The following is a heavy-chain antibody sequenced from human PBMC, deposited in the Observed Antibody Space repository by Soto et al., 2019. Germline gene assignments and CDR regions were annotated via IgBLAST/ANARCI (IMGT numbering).Heavy chain of an antibody. V-gene: IGHV3-30*18. CDR3: AKGLVVVAATPIDY. D-gene: IGHD2-15*01. CDR1: GFTFSSDG. Sequence: QVQLVESGGSVVQPGRSLRLSCAASGFTFSSDGMHWVRQAPSKGLEWVAVISYDGSNKYYADSVKGRFTISRDNSKNTLYLQMNRLRAEDTALYYCAKGLVVVAATPIDYWGQGTLVTVSS. J-gene: IGHJ4*02. CDR2: ISYDGSNK.